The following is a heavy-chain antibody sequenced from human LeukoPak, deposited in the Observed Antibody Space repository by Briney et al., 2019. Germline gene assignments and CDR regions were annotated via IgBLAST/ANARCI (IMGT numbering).Heavy chain of an antibody. CDR1: GFTFKDYA. CDR2: ITWDGAST. J-gene: IGHJ4*02. V-gene: IGHV3-43*02. D-gene: IGHD2-15*01. CDR3: AKVPYCRGGTCYLPFDY. Sequence: GGSLRLSCAASGFTFKDYAMHWVRQAPGKGLEWVSVITWDGASTFYAASVKGRFTISRDNSKNSLYLQMNSLRTEDTALYYCAKVPYCRGGTCYLPFDYWGQGTLVTVSS.